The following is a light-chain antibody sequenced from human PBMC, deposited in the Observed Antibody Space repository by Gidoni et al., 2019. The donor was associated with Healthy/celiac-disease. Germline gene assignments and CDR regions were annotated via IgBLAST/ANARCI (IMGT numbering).Light chain of an antibody. J-gene: IGKJ4*01. V-gene: IGKV4-1*01. CDR1: QSVLYSSNNKNY. Sequence: DIVMTQSPDSLAVSLGERDTINSKSSQSVLYSSNNKNYLPWYQQKPVQPPKLLIYWASTRESGVPDRFSGSGSGTDFTLTISSLQAEDVAVYYCQQYYSTPLTFGGGTKVEIK. CDR2: WAS. CDR3: QQYYSTPLT.